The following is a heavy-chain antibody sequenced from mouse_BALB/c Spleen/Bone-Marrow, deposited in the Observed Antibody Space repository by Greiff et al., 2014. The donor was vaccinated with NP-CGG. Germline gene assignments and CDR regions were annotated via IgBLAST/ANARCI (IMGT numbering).Heavy chain of an antibody. V-gene: IGHV2-9*02. D-gene: IGHD1-2*01. CDR3: ARYYYGFLDY. J-gene: IGHJ2*01. CDR2: IWAGGST. CDR1: GFSLTSYG. Sequence: VKLQESGPGLVAPSQSLSITCTVSGFSLTSYGVHWVRQPPGKGLEWLGVIWAGGSTNYNSTLMSRLTISKDNSKSQVFLEMNSLQTDDTAMYYCARYYYGFLDYWGQGTTLTVSS.